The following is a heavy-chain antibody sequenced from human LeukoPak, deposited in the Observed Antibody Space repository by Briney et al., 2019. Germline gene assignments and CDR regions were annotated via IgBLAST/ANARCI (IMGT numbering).Heavy chain of an antibody. D-gene: IGHD3-22*01. J-gene: IGHJ5*02. CDR3: ARDHNYYDSSGYYYVHNWFDP. CDR1: GGTFSSYA. CDR2: IIPILGIA. Sequence: SVKVSCKASGGTFSSYAISWVRQAPGQGLEWMGRIIPILGIANYAQKFQGRVTITADKSTSTAYMELSSLRSGDTAVYYCARDHNYYDSSGYYYVHNWFDPWGQGTLVTVSS. V-gene: IGHV1-69*04.